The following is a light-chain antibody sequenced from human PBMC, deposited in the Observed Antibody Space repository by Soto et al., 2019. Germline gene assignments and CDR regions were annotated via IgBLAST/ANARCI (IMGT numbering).Light chain of an antibody. J-gene: IGKJ4*01. V-gene: IGKV4-1*01. CDR3: QQYYSTPLT. Sequence: DIAMTQSPDSLAVSLGERATINCKSSQSVLYSSNNKNYLAWFQQKPGQPPKLLIYWASTRESRVPDRFSGSGSGTDFTLTISSLQTEDVAVYYCQQYYSTPLTFGGGTKVEIK. CDR2: WAS. CDR1: QSVLYSSNNKNY.